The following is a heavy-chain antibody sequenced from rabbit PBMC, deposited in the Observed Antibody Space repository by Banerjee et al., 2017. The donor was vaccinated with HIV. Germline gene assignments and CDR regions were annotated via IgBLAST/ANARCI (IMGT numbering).Heavy chain of an antibody. J-gene: IGHJ4*01. CDR2: IYTDSSGST. Sequence: QSLEESGGDLVKPGASLTLTCTASGFTLSSYWMWWVRQAPGKGLEWIACIYTDSSGSTYYASWVNGRFTISKTSSTTVTLQMTSLTAADTATYFCARYSSGWDYFDLWGQGTLVTVS. CDR3: ARYSSGWDYFDL. CDR1: GFTLSSYW. V-gene: IGHV1S40*01. D-gene: IGHD4-1*01.